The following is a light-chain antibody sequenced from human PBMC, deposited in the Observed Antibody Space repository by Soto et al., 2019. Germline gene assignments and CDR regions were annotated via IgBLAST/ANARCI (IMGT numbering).Light chain of an antibody. Sequence: DIQMTQSPSSVSASVGDRVTITCRASQSISNYLAWYQHKPGKAPKLLIYAASALQSGVPLRFSGSGSGTDFTLTISSLQPEDFATYFCQQAHIVPFTFGQRTRLEIK. V-gene: IGKV1D-12*01. CDR1: QSISNY. CDR3: QQAHIVPFT. CDR2: AAS. J-gene: IGKJ5*01.